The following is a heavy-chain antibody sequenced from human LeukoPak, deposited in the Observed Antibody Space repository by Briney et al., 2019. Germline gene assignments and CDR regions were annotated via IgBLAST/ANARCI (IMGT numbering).Heavy chain of an antibody. J-gene: IGHJ6*02. CDR3: ARGGCSSTSCYTGRYYYGMDV. D-gene: IGHD2-2*02. V-gene: IGHV3-23*01. CDR2: ISGSGGST. CDR1: GFTFSSYA. Sequence: GGSLRLSCAASGFTFSSYAMSWVRQAPGKGLEWVSAISGSGGSTYYADSVKGRFTISRENAKNSLYLQMNSLRAGDTAVYYCARGGCSSTSCYTGRYYYGMDVWGQGTTVTVSS.